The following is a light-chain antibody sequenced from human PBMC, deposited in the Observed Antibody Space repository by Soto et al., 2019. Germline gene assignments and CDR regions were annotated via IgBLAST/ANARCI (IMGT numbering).Light chain of an antibody. CDR3: QVWGSSSDPWV. J-gene: IGLJ3*02. Sequence: SYELTQPPSVSVAPGKTARVTCGGDNIGSKSVHWYQQKPGQAPVLVIYYGSDRPSGIPERFSGSNSGNTATLTISRVEAGDEADYYGQVWGSSSDPWVVGGGTQLTVL. CDR1: NIGSKS. V-gene: IGLV3-21*04. CDR2: YGS.